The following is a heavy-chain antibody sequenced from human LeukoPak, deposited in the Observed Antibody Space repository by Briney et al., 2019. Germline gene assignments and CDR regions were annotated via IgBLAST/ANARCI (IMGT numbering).Heavy chain of an antibody. J-gene: IGHJ4*02. CDR3: VRDVGYFHFDS. Sequence: GGSLRLSCAASGFSFGSFWMTWIRQAPGKGLEWVGHINEDGSQTNYIDSVTGRFTIPRDNTKDSLYLQMNSLRAEDTAVYFCVRDVGYFHFDSWGQGILVTVSS. V-gene: IGHV3-7*01. CDR2: INEDGSQT. D-gene: IGHD1-1*01. CDR1: GFSFGSFW.